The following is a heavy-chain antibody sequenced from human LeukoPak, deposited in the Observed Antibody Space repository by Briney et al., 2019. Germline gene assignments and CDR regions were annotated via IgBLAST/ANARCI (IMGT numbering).Heavy chain of an antibody. CDR1: GYPFSDYS. J-gene: IGHJ4*02. Sequence: TGGSLRLSCAASGYPFSDYSLNWVRHFPGKGLEWVSSISSSGRYIYYADSARGRFTIPRDNAKNSLFLQMNSLRPEDTAVYYCATEGRVGIVGGTSRDFEYWGQGTVVTVSS. CDR3: ATEGRVGIVGGTSRDFEY. D-gene: IGHD3-22*01. CDR2: ISSSGRYI. V-gene: IGHV3-21*01.